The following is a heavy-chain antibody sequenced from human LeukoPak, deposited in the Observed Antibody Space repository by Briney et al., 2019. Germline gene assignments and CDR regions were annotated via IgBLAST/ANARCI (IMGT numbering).Heavy chain of an antibody. V-gene: IGHV3-74*01. J-gene: IGHJ6*04. CDR2: INADGSST. CDR1: GFTTTPYY. CDR3: ARDVSHGMDV. Sequence: GGSLRLSCAASGFTTTPYYIHWVRQAPTKGLVWVSYINADGSSTNYADSLKRRFTISRDNAKNTMYLQMNSLRAEDTAVYYCARDVSHGMDVWGEGTTVTVSS.